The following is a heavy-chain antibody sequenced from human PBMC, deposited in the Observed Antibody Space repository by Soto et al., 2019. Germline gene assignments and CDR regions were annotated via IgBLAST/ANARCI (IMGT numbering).Heavy chain of an antibody. Sequence: PSATLSLTCTVSRGSISTYYWSWTRQPPGKGLECIGYIYYNGNTNYNPSLKSRVTISVDTSKNQFTLNLNSVTAADTAVYYCARHATRSYDYWGQGTLVTVSS. CDR2: IYYNGNT. V-gene: IGHV4-59*08. CDR3: ARHATRSYDY. CDR1: RGSISTYY. J-gene: IGHJ4*02.